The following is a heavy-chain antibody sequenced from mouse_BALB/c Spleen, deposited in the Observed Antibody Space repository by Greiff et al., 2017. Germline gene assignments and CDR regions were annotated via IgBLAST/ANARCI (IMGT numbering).Heavy chain of an antibody. Sequence: EVQLVESGGDLVKPGGSLKLSCAASGFTFSSYGMSWVRQTPDKRLEWVATISSGGSYTYYPDSVKGRFTISRDNAKNTLYLQMSSLKSEDTAMYYCARRGYYGSSLSYWYFDVWGAGTTVTVSS. CDR2: ISSGGSYT. CDR3: ARRGYYGSSLSYWYFDV. CDR1: GFTFSSYG. V-gene: IGHV5-6*01. J-gene: IGHJ1*01. D-gene: IGHD1-1*01.